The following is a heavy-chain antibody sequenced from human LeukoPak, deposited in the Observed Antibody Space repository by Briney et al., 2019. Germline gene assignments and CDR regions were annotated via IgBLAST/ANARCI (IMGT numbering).Heavy chain of an antibody. D-gene: IGHD3-10*01. V-gene: IGHV3-30-3*01. CDR2: ISYDRSNK. Sequence: PGGSLRLSCAASGFTFSSYAMHWVRQAPGKGLEWVAVISYDRSNKYYADSVKGRFTISRDNSKNTLYLQMNSLRAEDTAVYYCASGPLWFGELLYRFDYWGQGTLVTVSS. CDR1: GFTFSSYA. CDR3: ASGPLWFGELLYRFDY. J-gene: IGHJ4*02.